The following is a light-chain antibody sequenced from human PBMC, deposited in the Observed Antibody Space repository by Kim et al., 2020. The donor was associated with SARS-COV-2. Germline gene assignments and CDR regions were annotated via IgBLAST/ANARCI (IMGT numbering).Light chain of an antibody. V-gene: IGLV3-1*01. CDR1: KLGDKY. Sequence: PGQTASITCPGDKLGDKYACWYQQKPGQSPVLVIYQDSKRPSGIPERFSGSNSGNTATLTISGTQAMDEADYYCQAWDSSTACVVFGGGTKLTVL. J-gene: IGLJ2*01. CDR3: QAWDSSTACVV. CDR2: QDS.